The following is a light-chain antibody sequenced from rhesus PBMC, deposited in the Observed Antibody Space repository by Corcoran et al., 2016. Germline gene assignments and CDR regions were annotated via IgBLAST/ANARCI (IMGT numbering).Light chain of an antibody. CDR3: CSYGGANTFV. Sequence: QPALTQPPSVSGSPGQSVTIACTGTTTNIGAYKWVSWYQKHPVTAPKVLIYEVNERPSGVSDRFSGSKSGNTASLTISGVQAEDEADYFCCSYGGANTFVFVTGTKLTVL. CDR1: TTNIGAYKW. V-gene: IGLV2-32*02. J-gene: IGLJ6*01. CDR2: EVN.